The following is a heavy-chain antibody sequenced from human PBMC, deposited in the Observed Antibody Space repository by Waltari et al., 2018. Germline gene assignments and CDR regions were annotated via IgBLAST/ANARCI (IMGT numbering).Heavy chain of an antibody. CDR2: IYTSGST. D-gene: IGHD6-25*01. Sequence: QVQLQESGPGLVKPSQTLSLTCTVSGGSISSGSYYWSWIRQPAGKGLEWIGRIYTSGSTNYNPSLKSRVTISVDTSKNQFSLKLSSVTAADTAVYYCASAADYYYYYMDVWGKGTTVTVSS. CDR1: GGSISSGSYY. V-gene: IGHV4-61*02. CDR3: ASAADYYYYYMDV. J-gene: IGHJ6*03.